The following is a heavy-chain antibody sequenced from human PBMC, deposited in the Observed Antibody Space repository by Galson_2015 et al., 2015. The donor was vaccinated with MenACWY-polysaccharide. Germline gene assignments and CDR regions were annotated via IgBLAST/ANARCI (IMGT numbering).Heavy chain of an antibody. J-gene: IGHJ4*02. CDR2: IKQDGSEK. V-gene: IGHV3-7*01. CDR3: ASGYCTNGVCYTPPDY. CDR1: GFTFSSYW. Sequence: SLRLSCAASGFTFSSYWMSWVRQAPGKGLEWVANIKQDGSEKYYVDSVKGRFTISRDNAKNSLYLQMNSLRAEDTAVYYCASGYCTNGVCYTPPDYWGQGTLVTVSS. D-gene: IGHD2-8*01.